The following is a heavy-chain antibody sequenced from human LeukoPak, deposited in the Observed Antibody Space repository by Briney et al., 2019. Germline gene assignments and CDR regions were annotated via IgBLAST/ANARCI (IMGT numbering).Heavy chain of an antibody. Sequence: GGSLRLSCAASGFTFSSYGTHWVRQAPGKGLEWVAVIWYDGSNKYYADSVKGRFTISRDNSKNTLYLQMNSLRAEDTAVYYCARGYYYGSGTKLDYWGQGTLVTVSS. V-gene: IGHV3-33*01. CDR3: ARGYYYGSGTKLDY. J-gene: IGHJ4*02. CDR1: GFTFSSYG. CDR2: IWYDGSNK. D-gene: IGHD3-10*01.